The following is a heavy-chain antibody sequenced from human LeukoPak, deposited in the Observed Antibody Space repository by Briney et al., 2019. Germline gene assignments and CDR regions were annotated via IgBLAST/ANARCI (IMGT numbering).Heavy chain of an antibody. V-gene: IGHV4-59*01. J-gene: IGHJ5*02. CDR2: IYYSGST. D-gene: IGHD3-10*01. CDR3: ARDHYYGSGSYPLNH. CDR1: GGSFSGYY. Sequence: SETLSLTCAVYGGSFSGYYWSWIRQPPGKGLEWIGYIYYSGSTNYNPSLKSRVTISVDTSKNQFSLKLSSVTAADTAVYYCARDHYYGSGSYPLNHWGQGTLVTVSS.